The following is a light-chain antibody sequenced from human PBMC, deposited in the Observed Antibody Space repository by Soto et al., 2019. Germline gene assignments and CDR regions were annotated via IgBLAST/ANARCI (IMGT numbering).Light chain of an antibody. CDR2: GAS. CDR3: QQYGSSLLFT. Sequence: EIVLTQSPGTLSLSPGERATPSCRASQSVSSSYLAWYQQKPGQAPRLLIYGASSRATGIPDRFSGSGSGTDFTLTISRLEPEDFAVYYCQQYGSSLLFTFGPGNKVDIK. J-gene: IGKJ3*01. V-gene: IGKV3-20*01. CDR1: QSVSSSY.